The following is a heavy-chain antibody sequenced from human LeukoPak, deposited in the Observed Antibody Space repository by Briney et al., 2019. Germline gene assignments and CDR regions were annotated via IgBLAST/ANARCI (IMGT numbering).Heavy chain of an antibody. Sequence: SETLSLTCAVSGGSINSGGYSWSWIPQPPGKGLEWIGYIYDSGSTYYNPSLKSRVTISVDRSKNQFSLKLSSVTAADTAVYYCARAGSYEYGGGFDYWGQGTLVTVSS. CDR2: IYDSGST. J-gene: IGHJ4*02. D-gene: IGHD5-18*01. V-gene: IGHV4-30-2*01. CDR3: ARAGSYEYGGGFDY. CDR1: GGSINSGGYS.